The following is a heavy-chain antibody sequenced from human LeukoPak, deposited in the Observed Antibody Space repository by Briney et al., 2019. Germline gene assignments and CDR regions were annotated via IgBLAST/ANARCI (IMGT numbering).Heavy chain of an antibody. CDR1: GFMFSNCW. CDR2: IYQDGSKK. CDR3: ACTNTFDV. D-gene: IGHD2/OR15-2a*01. V-gene: IGHV3-7*03. J-gene: IGHJ6*04. Sequence: GGSLRLSCAASGFMFSNCWMNWVRQAPGKGLEWVANIYQDGSKKNYVDSVKGRFTISRDNAIDSLYLQMNNLRAEDTAVYYCACTNTFDVWGKGATVTVFS.